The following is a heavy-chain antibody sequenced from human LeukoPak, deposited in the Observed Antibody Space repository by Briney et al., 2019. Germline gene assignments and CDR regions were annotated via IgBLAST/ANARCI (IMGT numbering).Heavy chain of an antibody. J-gene: IGHJ6*02. CDR1: GFTFSSYE. CDR2: ISSSGSTI. Sequence: GGPLRLSCAASGFTFSSYEMNWVRQAPGKGLEWVSYISSSGSTIYYADSVKGRFTISRDNAKNSLYLQMNSLRAEDTAVYYCARTHSKYGMDVWGQGTTVTVSS. CDR3: ARTHSKYGMDV. V-gene: IGHV3-48*03. D-gene: IGHD2-21*01.